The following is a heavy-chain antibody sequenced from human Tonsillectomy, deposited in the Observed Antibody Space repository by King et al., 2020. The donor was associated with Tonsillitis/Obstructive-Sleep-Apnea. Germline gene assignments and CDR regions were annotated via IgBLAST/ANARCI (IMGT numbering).Heavy chain of an antibody. Sequence: VQLVQSGAEVKKPGASVKVSCKASGYTFTSYGISWVRQAPGQGLEWMGWISAYNGNTNYAQKPKARVTMTTDTSTSKAYMELRSLRSDDKAVYYCARFGGDIVVVPAAMNYFDYWGQGTLVTVSS. CDR3: ARFGGDIVVVPAAMNYFDY. V-gene: IGHV1-18*01. CDR2: ISAYNGNT. J-gene: IGHJ4*02. CDR1: GYTFTSYG. D-gene: IGHD2-2*01.